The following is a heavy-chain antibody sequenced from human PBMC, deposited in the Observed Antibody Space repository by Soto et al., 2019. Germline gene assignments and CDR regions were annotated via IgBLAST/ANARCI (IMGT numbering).Heavy chain of an antibody. Sequence: QVQLVQSGAEVKKPGASVKVSCKASGYTFTSYDINWVRQATGQGLEWMGWMNPNSGNTGYAQKFQVRVTMTRNTSISTAYMELSSLRYEDTAVYYCARRGYSSSWYYYYYYGLDVWGHGTKVTVSS. J-gene: IGHJ6*02. CDR1: GYTFTSYD. CDR3: ARRGYSSSWYYYYYYGLDV. CDR2: MNPNSGNT. D-gene: IGHD6-13*01. V-gene: IGHV1-8*01.